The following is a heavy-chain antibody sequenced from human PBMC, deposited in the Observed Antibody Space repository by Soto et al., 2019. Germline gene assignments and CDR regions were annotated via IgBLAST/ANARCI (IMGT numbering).Heavy chain of an antibody. CDR2: ISGSGGST. V-gene: IGHV3-23*01. D-gene: IGHD6-19*01. Sequence: ETLSLSCAASGFTFSSYAISWVRQAPGKGLERVSVISGSGGSTYYADSVKGRFTISRDNSKNTLYLQMNSLRAEDTAVYYCAKDGWLSSHFDYWGQGTLVTVSS. J-gene: IGHJ4*02. CDR1: GFTFSSYA. CDR3: AKDGWLSSHFDY.